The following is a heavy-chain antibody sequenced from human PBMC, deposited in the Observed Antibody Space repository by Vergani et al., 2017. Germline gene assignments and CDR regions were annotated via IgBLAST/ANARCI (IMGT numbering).Heavy chain of an antibody. CDR1: GGSISSSSYY. D-gene: IGHD3-10*01. Sequence: QLQLQESGPGLVKPSETLSLTCIVSGGSISSSSYYWGWIRQPPGKGLEWIGYIYYSGSTYYNPSLKSRVTISVDTSKNQFSLKLSSVTAADTAVYYCARDIGAGWFDPWGQGTLVTVSS. V-gene: IGHV4-31*03. CDR2: IYYSGST. J-gene: IGHJ5*02. CDR3: ARDIGAGWFDP.